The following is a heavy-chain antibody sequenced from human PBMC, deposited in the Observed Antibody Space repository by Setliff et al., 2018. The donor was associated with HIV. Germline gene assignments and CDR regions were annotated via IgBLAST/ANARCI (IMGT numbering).Heavy chain of an antibody. J-gene: IGHJ4*02. Sequence: PGGSLRLSCAASGFIFSNYDMHWVRQVPGKGLEWVALIWYDGTQKYYADSVKGRFTISRDFSRDKDYLQMDNLRPEDTAIYYCARRTSGPAGIDYWGQGTLVTVSS. V-gene: IGHV3-30*02. CDR1: GFIFSNYD. CDR2: IWYDGTQK. D-gene: IGHD1-26*01. CDR3: ARRTSGPAGIDY.